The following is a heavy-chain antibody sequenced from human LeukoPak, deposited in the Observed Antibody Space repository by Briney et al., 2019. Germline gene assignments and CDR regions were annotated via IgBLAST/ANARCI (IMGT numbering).Heavy chain of an antibody. D-gene: IGHD6-6*01. J-gene: IGHJ4*02. V-gene: IGHV3-33*01. CDR3: ARGEAARPRLSIDY. CDR1: GFTFSSYG. Sequence: GGSLRLSCAASGFTFSSYGMHWVRQAPGKGLEWVAVIWYDGSNKYYADSVKGRFTISRDNSKNTLYLQMNSLRAEDTAVYYCARGEAARPRLSIDYWGQGTLVTVSS. CDR2: IWYDGSNK.